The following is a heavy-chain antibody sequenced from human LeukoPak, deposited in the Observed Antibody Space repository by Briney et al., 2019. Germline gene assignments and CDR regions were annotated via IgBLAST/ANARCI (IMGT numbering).Heavy chain of an antibody. D-gene: IGHD5-24*01. V-gene: IGHV1-69*06. Sequence: SVKVSCKASGGTFSSYAISWVRQAPGQGLEWMGGIIPIFGTANYAQNFQGRVTMTGDTSTSTVYMSSLRSEDTAVYYCARVRDGYNDAYDIWGQGTMVTVSS. CDR3: ARVRDGYNDAYDI. CDR1: GGTFSSYA. J-gene: IGHJ3*02. CDR2: IIPIFGTA.